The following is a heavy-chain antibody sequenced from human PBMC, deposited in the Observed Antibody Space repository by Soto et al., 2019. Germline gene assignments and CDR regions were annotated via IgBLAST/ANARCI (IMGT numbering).Heavy chain of an antibody. CDR2: IHSNTHTI. CDR1: GFTFSTYS. J-gene: IGHJ4*02. Sequence: GGSLRRSCAAAGFTFSTYSMNWVRQAPGKGLEWLSYIHSNTHTIYYADPVKGRFTISRDNAKNSLFLQMNSLRDEATAVDYCARGRRAFDKSYFDSWGQGTLATAYS. CDR3: ARGRRAFDKSYFDS. D-gene: IGHD3-9*01. V-gene: IGHV3-48*02.